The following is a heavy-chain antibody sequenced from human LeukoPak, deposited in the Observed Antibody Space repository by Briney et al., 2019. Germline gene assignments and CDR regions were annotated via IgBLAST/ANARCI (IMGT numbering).Heavy chain of an antibody. V-gene: IGHV3-21*01. CDR3: ARSLPGGGGVFDY. CDR1: GFTFSSYS. J-gene: IGHJ4*02. D-gene: IGHD3-16*01. CDR2: ISSSSSYI. Sequence: GGSLRLSCAASGFTFSSYSMNWVRQAPGKGPEWVSSISSSSSYIYYADSVKGRFTISRDNAKNSLYLQMNSLRAEDTAVYYCARSLPGGGGVFDYWGQGTLVTVSS.